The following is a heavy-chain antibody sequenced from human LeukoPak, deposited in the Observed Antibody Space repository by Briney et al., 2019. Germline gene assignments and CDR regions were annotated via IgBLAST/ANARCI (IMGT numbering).Heavy chain of an antibody. D-gene: IGHD2-2*01. CDR2: IRYDGSNK. CDR3: AAGETFVVVPAAKGTNAFDI. CDR1: GFTFSSYG. Sequence: GGSLRLSCAASGFTFSSYGMHWVRQAPGKGLEWVAFIRYDGSNKYYADSVKGRFTISRDNSKNTLYLQTNSLRAEDTAVYYCAAGETFVVVPAAKGTNAFDIWGQGTMVTVSS. V-gene: IGHV3-30*02. J-gene: IGHJ3*02.